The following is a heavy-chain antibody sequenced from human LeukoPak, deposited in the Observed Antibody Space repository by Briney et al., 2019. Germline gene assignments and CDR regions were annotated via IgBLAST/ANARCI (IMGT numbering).Heavy chain of an antibody. V-gene: IGHV4-59*01. CDR2: IYYSGST. Sequence: PSETLSLTCTVSGGSISSYYWSWIRQPPGKGLEWIGYIYYSGSTNYNPSLKSRVTISVDTSKNQFSLKLSSVTAADTAVYYCARARWLQLLFCAFDIWGQGTMVTVSS. J-gene: IGHJ3*02. CDR1: GGSISSYY. D-gene: IGHD5-12*01. CDR3: ARARWLQLLFCAFDI.